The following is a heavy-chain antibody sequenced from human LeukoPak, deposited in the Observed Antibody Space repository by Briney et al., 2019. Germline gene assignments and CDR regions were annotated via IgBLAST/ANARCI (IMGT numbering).Heavy chain of an antibody. CDR2: IYYSGST. CDR3: ARLRPFGETFDY. Sequence: SETLSLTCAVYGGSFSGYYWSWIRQPPGKGLEWIGYIYYSGSTNYNPSLKSRVTISVDTSKNQFSLKLSSVTAADTAVYYRARLRPFGETFDYWGQGTLVTVSS. V-gene: IGHV4-59*01. J-gene: IGHJ4*02. CDR1: GGSFSGYY. D-gene: IGHD3-10*01.